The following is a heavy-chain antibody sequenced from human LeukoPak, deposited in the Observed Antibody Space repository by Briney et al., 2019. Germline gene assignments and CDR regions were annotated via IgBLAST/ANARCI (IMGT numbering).Heavy chain of an antibody. D-gene: IGHD6-19*01. V-gene: IGHV1-8*01. CDR1: GYTFTSYD. CDR3: ASVAGTESDYYYMDV. CDR2: MNPNSGNT. J-gene: IGHJ6*03. Sequence: ASVKVSCKASGYTFTSYDINWVRQATGQGLEWMGWMNPNSGNTGYAQKFQGRVTMTRNTSISTAYMELSSLRSEDTAVYYCASVAGTESDYYYMDVWGKGTTVTISS.